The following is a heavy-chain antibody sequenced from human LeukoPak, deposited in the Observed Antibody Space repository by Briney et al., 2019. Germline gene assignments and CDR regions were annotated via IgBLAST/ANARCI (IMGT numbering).Heavy chain of an antibody. J-gene: IGHJ4*02. CDR2: ISGSDGRT. CDR1: GFTFSSYA. CDR3: AKDPMYYYGSGSSHYSDY. Sequence: GGSLRLSCAASGFTFSSYAMSWVRQAPGKGLECISAISGSDGRTYYADSVKGRFIISRDNSKNTLYLQMNSLRAEDTARYYCAKDPMYYYGSGSSHYSDYWGQGTLVTVSS. D-gene: IGHD3-10*01. V-gene: IGHV3-23*01.